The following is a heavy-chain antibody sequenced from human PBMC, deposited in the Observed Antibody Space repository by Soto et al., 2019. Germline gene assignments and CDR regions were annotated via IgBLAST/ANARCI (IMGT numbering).Heavy chain of an antibody. CDR1: GGSISSGGYY. CDR2: IYYSGST. D-gene: IGHD5-12*01. CDR3: ARDRGSEDGYNLWAFDY. Sequence: SETLSLTCTVSGGSISSGGYYWSWIRQHPGKGLEWIGYIYYSGSTYYNPSLKSRVTISVDTSKNQFSLKLSSVTAADTAVYYCARDRGSEDGYNLWAFDYWGQGTLVTVSS. V-gene: IGHV4-31*03. J-gene: IGHJ4*02.